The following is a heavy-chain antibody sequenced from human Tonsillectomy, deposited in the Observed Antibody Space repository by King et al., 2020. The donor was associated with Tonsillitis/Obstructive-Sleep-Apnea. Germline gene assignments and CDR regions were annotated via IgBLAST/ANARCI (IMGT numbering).Heavy chain of an antibody. J-gene: IGHJ3*02. D-gene: IGHD6-13*01. CDR2: INPNIGGT. V-gene: IGHV1-2*04. CDR3: ARAYGAAAGKGGDAFDI. Sequence: QLVQSGAEVKKPGASVKVSCKASGYTFTGYYMHWVRQAPGQGLEWMGWINPNIGGTNYAQKFQGWVTMTRETSISKAYMELRRLRSDDTAVYYCARAYGAAAGKGGDAFDIWGQGTMVTVSS. CDR1: GYTFTGYY.